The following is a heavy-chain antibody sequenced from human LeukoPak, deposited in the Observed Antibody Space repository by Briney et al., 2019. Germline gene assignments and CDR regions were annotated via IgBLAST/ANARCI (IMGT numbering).Heavy chain of an antibody. J-gene: IGHJ4*02. CDR1: GFTFSNYW. CDR2: IKQDGSER. CDR3: ARVYDVWSGYYRDY. V-gene: IGHV3-7*04. D-gene: IGHD3-3*01. Sequence: PGGSLRLSCAASGFTFSNYWLSWARQAPGKGLESGANIKQDGSERYYVDSVKGRFIVSRDNAKNSLYLHMNSLGAEDTAVYYCARVYDVWSGYYRDYWGQGTLVTVSS.